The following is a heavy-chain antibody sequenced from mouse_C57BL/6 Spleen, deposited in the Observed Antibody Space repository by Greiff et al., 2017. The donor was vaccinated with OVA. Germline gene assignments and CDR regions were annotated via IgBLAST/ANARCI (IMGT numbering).Heavy chain of an antibody. V-gene: IGHV1-52*01. CDR3: ARRGPEGYAMDY. Sequence: QVQLQQPGAELVRPGSSVKLSCKASGYTFTSYWMHWVKQRPIQGLDWIGNIDPSDSETHYNQKFKNKATLTVDKSSSTAYMHLSRRTSEDSAVYYCARRGPEGYAMDYWGQGTAGTVSS. CDR2: IDPSDSET. CDR1: GYTFTSYW. J-gene: IGHJ4*01.